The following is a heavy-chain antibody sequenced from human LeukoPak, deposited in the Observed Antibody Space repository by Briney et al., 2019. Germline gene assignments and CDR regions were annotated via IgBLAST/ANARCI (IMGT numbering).Heavy chain of an antibody. CDR1: GFPLTDYY. D-gene: IGHD3-22*01. CDR3: ARGHYELPY. V-gene: IGHV3-11*01. CDR2: ITSSGDPI. Sequence: GGSLRLPCAASGFPLTDYYMSWIRQAPGKGLEWVSYITSSGDPIYYADSVKGRLTISRDNAKNSLYLQMNSLRAEDTAVYYCARGHYELPYWGQGTWVTVSS. J-gene: IGHJ4*02.